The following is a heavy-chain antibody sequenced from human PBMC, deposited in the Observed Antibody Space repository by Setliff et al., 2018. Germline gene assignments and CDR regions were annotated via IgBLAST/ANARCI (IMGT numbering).Heavy chain of an antibody. CDR1: GFTFSSYW. J-gene: IGHJ3*02. D-gene: IGHD6-13*01. Sequence: QSGGSLRLSCAASGFTFSSYWMHWVRQAPGKGLVWVSRINSDGSSTSYADSVKGRFTISRDNAKKTLYLQMNSLRAEDTAVYYCLCRRRAAGSDAFDIWGQGTMVTVSS. CDR2: INSDGSST. CDR3: LCRRRAAGSDAFDI. V-gene: IGHV3-74*01.